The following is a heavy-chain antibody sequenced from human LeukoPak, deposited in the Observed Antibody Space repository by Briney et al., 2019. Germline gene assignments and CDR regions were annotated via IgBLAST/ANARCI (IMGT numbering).Heavy chain of an antibody. J-gene: IGHJ4*02. D-gene: IGHD5-18*01. V-gene: IGHV4-34*01. Sequence: PSETLSLTCAVYGGSFSGYYWSWIRQPPGKGLEWIGEINHSGSTNYNPSLKSRVTISVDTSKNQFSLKLSSVTAAGTAVYYCARAEYSYADYWGQGTLVTVSS. CDR3: ARAEYSYADY. CDR2: INHSGST. CDR1: GGSFSGYY.